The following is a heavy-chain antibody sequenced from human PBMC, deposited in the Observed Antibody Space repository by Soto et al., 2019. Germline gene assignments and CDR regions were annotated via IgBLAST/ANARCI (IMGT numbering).Heavy chain of an antibody. J-gene: IGHJ4*02. CDR2: IIPIFGTA. D-gene: IGHD3-22*01. CDR1: GGTFSSYA. CDR3: ARGGYYYDSSGYYYLY. Sequence: QVQLVQSGAEVKEPGSSVKVSCKASGGTFSSYAISWVRQAPGQGLEWMGGIIPIFGTANYAQKFQGRVTITAVESTSTAYMELSSLRSEDTAVYYCARGGYYYDSSGYYYLYWGQGTLVTVSS. V-gene: IGHV1-69*12.